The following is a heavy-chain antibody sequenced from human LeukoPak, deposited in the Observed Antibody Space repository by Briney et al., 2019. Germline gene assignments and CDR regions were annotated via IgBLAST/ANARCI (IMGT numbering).Heavy chain of an antibody. D-gene: IGHD6-19*01. V-gene: IGHV3-30*04. Sequence: PGGSLRLSCAASGFTFSSYAMHWVHQAPGKGLEWVAVISYDGSNKYYADSVKGRFTISRDNSKNTLYLQMNSLRAEDTAVYYCARAPAWAVAGYFDCWGQGTLVTVSS. CDR1: GFTFSSYA. J-gene: IGHJ4*02. CDR3: ARAPAWAVAGYFDC. CDR2: ISYDGSNK.